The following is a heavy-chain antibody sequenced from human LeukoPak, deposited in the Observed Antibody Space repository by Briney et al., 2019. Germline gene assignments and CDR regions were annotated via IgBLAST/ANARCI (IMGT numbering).Heavy chain of an antibody. CDR2: ISSSGDII. D-gene: IGHD3-22*01. CDR1: GLTFSIYE. Sequence: GGSLRLSCEASGLTFSIYEMNWVRLAPGKGLEWVSFISSSGDIIHYADSVKGRFTISRDNAKNSLYLQMNSLRAEDTAVYYCARGGSTGYNYNAFDMWGQGTMVTVSS. CDR3: ARGGSTGYNYNAFDM. V-gene: IGHV3-48*03. J-gene: IGHJ3*02.